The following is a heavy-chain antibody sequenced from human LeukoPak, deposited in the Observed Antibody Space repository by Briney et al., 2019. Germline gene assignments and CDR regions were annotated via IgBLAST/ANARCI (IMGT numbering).Heavy chain of an antibody. CDR2: IYYSGST. CDR1: GGSISSYY. Sequence: SETLSLTCTVSGGSISSYYWSWIRQPPGKGLEWIGYIYYSGSTNYNPSLKSRVTISVDTSKNQFSLKLSSVTAADTAVYYCARFPWIQTNWFDPWGQGTLVTVSS. CDR3: ARFPWIQTNWFDP. D-gene: IGHD5-18*01. V-gene: IGHV4-59*12. J-gene: IGHJ5*02.